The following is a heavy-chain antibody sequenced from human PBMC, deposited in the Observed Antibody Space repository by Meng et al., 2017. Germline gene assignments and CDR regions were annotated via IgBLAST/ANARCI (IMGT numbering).Heavy chain of an antibody. CDR3: ARDRSGWYSGRGPFDY. CDR1: GDSVSSNSAA. CDR2: TYYRSKWYN. Sequence: QLCPPPPGPGLVNPSQTLPLTGASSGDSVSSNSAAWNWIRQSPSRGLEWLGRTYYRSKWYNDYAVSVKSRITINPDTSKNQFSLQLNSVTPEDTAVYYCARDRSGWYSGRGPFDYWGQGTLVTVSS. V-gene: IGHV6-1*01. J-gene: IGHJ4*02. D-gene: IGHD6-19*01.